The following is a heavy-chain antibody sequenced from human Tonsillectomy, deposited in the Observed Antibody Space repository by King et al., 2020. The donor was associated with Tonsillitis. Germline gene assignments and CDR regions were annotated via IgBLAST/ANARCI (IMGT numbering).Heavy chain of an antibody. CDR3: ARDLDGYSYGSEGGMDV. CDR1: GGSISSYY. V-gene: IGHV4-59*01. Sequence: QLQESGPGLVKPSETLSLTCTVSGGSISSYYWSWLRQPPGKGLEWIGYIYYSGSTNYNPSLKSRVTISVDTSKNQFSLKLSSVTAADTAVYYCARDLDGYSYGSEGGMDVWGQGTTVTVSS. D-gene: IGHD5-18*01. J-gene: IGHJ6*02. CDR2: IYYSGST.